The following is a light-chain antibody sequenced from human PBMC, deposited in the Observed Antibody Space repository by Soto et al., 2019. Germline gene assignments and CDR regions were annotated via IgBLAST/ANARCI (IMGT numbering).Light chain of an antibody. CDR3: CSYGGSRAV. Sequence: QSALTQPASVSGSPGQSITISCTGTSSDVGSHNLVSWYQQHPGQAPKLMIYEVSKRPVGVSARFSASKSGNTASLTISGLQAEDEADYCCCSYGGSRAVFGGGTQLTVL. CDR2: EVS. CDR1: SSDVGSHNL. J-gene: IGLJ7*01. V-gene: IGLV2-23*02.